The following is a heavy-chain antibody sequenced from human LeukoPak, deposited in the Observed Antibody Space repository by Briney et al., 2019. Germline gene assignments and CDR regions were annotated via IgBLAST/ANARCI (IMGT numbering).Heavy chain of an antibody. V-gene: IGHV4-59*08. Sequence: SETLSLTCIVSGGSISNYYWSWIRQPPGKGLEWIAYINYSGNNNYNPSLKSRVTISIDTSKNHFSLRLSSVTAADMAVYYCARRGYYDSGGYYGYWGQGTLVTVSS. CDR2: INYSGNN. D-gene: IGHD3-22*01. J-gene: IGHJ4*02. CDR1: GGSISNYY. CDR3: ARRGYYDSGGYYGY.